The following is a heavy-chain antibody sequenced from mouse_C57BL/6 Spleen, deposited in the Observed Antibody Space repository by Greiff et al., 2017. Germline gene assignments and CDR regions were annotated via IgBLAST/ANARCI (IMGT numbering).Heavy chain of an antibody. CDR1: GFTFTDYY. J-gene: IGHJ4*01. Sequence: EVKLVESGGGLVQPGGSLSLSCAASGFTFTDYYMSWVRQPPGKALEWLGFIRNKANGYTTEYSAFVKGRFTISRDNSQSILYLQMNALRAEDSATYYCARGYYGSSSYYYAMDYWGQGTSVTVSS. CDR2: IRNKANGYTT. CDR3: ARGYYGSSSYYYAMDY. D-gene: IGHD1-1*01. V-gene: IGHV7-3*01.